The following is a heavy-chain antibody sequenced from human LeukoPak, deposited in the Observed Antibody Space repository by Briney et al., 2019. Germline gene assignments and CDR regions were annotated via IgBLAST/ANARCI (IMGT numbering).Heavy chain of an antibody. CDR1: GFTFSSYA. Sequence: GGSLRLSCAASGFTFSSYAMSWVRQAPGKGLEWVSAISGSGGSTYYADSVKGRFTISRDNSKNTLYLQMNGLRAEDTAVYYCAKDLLPSWLPGAFDIWGQGTMVTVSS. CDR3: AKDLLPSWLPGAFDI. CDR2: ISGSGGST. V-gene: IGHV3-23*01. D-gene: IGHD5-12*01. J-gene: IGHJ3*02.